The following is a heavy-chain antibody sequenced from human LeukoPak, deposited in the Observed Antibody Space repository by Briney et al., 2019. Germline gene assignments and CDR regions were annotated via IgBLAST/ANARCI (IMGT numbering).Heavy chain of an antibody. Sequence: GGSLRLSCAASGFTFDDYTMHWVRQAPGKGLEWVSLISWDGGSTYYADSVKGRFTISRDNSKNSLYLQMNSLRTEDTALYYCAKGRKYQLLYLDYWGQGTLVTVSS. CDR1: GFTFDDYT. CDR3: AKGRKYQLLYLDY. CDR2: ISWDGGST. V-gene: IGHV3-43*01. J-gene: IGHJ4*02. D-gene: IGHD2-2*02.